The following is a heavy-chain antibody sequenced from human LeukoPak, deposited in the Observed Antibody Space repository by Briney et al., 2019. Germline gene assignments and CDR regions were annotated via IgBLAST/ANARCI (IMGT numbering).Heavy chain of an antibody. CDR3: AKRPSDYGDYVTYFDY. V-gene: IGHV3-30*18. J-gene: IGHJ4*02. CDR1: GFSFISYG. CDR2: ISDDGSNK. D-gene: IGHD4-17*01. Sequence: GGSLRLSCAASGFSFISYGMHWVRQAPGKGLEWVGVISDDGSNKKYADSVKGRFTISRDNSKDTLYLQMNSLRDEDTAVYYCAKRPSDYGDYVTYFDYWGQGTLVTVSS.